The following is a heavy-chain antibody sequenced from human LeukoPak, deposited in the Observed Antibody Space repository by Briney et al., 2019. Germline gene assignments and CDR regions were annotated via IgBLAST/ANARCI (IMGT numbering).Heavy chain of an antibody. V-gene: IGHV4-4*02. Sequence: GSLRLSCAASGFTFSSYEMNWVRQAPGKGLEWIGEIYHSGSTNYNPSLKSRVTISVDKSKNQFSLNLSSVTAADTAVYYCARDRRYYDSSAYIRGFDYWGQGTLVTVSS. D-gene: IGHD3-22*01. J-gene: IGHJ4*02. CDR1: GFTFSSYEM. CDR3: ARDRRYYDSSAYIRGFDY. CDR2: IYHSGST.